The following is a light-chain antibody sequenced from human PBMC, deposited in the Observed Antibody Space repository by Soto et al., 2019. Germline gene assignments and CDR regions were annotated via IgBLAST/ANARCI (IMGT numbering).Light chain of an antibody. CDR1: QSVSNNY. J-gene: IGKJ1*01. CDR2: GAS. V-gene: IGKV3-20*01. Sequence: EMVVRQSPGTLSLSPGERATRSCRASQSVSNNYLAWYQQKPGQAPRLLIYGASNRATGIPDRFSGSGSGTDFTLTISRLEPEDFAVYYCQQYGSSGTFGPGHKVDIK. CDR3: QQYGSSGT.